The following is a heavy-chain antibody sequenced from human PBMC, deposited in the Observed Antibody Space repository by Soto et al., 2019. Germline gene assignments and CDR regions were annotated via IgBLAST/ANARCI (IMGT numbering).Heavy chain of an antibody. J-gene: IGHJ6*02. Sequence: AAVKVSCKASGYTFTNYGISWVQQAPGQGLEWMGWISAYNGNTNYAQKIQGRVTMTTDTSTSTAYMELRSLRSDDTAVYYCARGRTSSPHFYVMDVWGQGTTVTVSS. V-gene: IGHV1-18*01. D-gene: IGHD6-13*01. CDR1: GYTFTNYG. CDR3: ARGRTSSPHFYVMDV. CDR2: ISAYNGNT.